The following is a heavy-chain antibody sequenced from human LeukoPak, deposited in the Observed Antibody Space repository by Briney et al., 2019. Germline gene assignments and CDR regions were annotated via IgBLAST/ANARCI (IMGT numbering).Heavy chain of an antibody. V-gene: IGHV3-23*01. D-gene: IGHD5-18*01. J-gene: IGHJ4*02. CDR3: AKDAYSYGHLDY. Sequence: TGGSLGLSCAASGFTFSSYAMSWVRQAPGKGLEWVSAISGSGGSTYYADSVKGRSTISRDNSKNTLYLQMNSLRAEDTAVYYCAKDAYSYGHLDYWGQGTLVTVSS. CDR1: GFTFSSYA. CDR2: ISGSGGST.